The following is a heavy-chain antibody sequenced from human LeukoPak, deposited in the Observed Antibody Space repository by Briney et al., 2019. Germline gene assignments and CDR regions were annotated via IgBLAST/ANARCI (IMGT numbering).Heavy chain of an antibody. V-gene: IGHV3-30*04. CDR2: ISYDGSNK. CDR1: GFTFSSYV. CDR3: ARDLPGITVAGATEH. Sequence: SLRLSCAASGFTFSSYVMPWVRPAPGKGMEWVAVISYDGSNKYYADSVKGRITISRDNSKTTLYLQMNSLRAEDTAVYYCARDLPGITVAGATEHWGQGTLVTVSS. D-gene: IGHD6-19*01. J-gene: IGHJ1*01.